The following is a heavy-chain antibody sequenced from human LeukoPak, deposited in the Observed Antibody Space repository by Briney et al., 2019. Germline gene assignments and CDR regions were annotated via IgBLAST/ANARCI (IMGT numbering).Heavy chain of an antibody. J-gene: IGHJ4*02. V-gene: IGHV3-73*01. CDR3: TSRTYYYDSSGYYG. Sequence: GGSLRLSCAASGFTFSGSAMHWVRQASGKGLEWVGRIRSKANSYATAYAASVKGRFTISRDDSKNTAYLQTNSLKTEDTAVYYCTSRTYYYDSSGYYGWGQGTLVTVSS. D-gene: IGHD3-22*01. CDR1: GFTFSGSA. CDR2: IRSKANSYAT.